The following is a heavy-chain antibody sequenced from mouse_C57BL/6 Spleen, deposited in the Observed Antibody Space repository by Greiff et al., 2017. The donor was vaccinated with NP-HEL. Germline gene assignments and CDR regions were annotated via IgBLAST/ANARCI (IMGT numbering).Heavy chain of an antibody. Sequence: VQLQQPGAELVKPGASVKVSCKASGYTFTSYWMHWVKQRPGQGLEWIGRIHPSDSDTNYNQKFKGKATLTVDKSSSTAYMQLSSLTSEDSAVYYCALITTVVALYAMDYWGQGTSVTVSS. V-gene: IGHV1-74*01. CDR1: GYTFTSYW. J-gene: IGHJ4*01. CDR3: ALITTVVALYAMDY. D-gene: IGHD1-1*01. CDR2: IHPSDSDT.